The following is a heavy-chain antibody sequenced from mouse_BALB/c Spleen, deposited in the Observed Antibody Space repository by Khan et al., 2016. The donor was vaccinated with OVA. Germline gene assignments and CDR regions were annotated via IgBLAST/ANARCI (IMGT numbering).Heavy chain of an antibody. D-gene: IGHD2-14*01. V-gene: IGHV2-2*02. Sequence: QVQLKQSGPGLVQPSQSLSITCTVSGFSLTSYGVHWVRQSPGKGLEWLGVIWSGGSTDYNAAFISRLSISKDKSKSQVFFKMNSLQANDTAIYXCSRIFIGTTDYAMDYWGQGTSVTVSS. J-gene: IGHJ4*01. CDR2: IWSGGST. CDR3: SRIFIGTTDYAMDY. CDR1: GFSLTSYG.